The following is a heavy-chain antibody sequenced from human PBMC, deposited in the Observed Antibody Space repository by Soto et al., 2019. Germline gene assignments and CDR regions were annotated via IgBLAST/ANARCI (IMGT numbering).Heavy chain of an antibody. CDR3: ARFIAVAGTAKFDY. CDR2: ISSSSSYI. CDR1: GFTFSSYS. J-gene: IGHJ4*02. D-gene: IGHD6-19*01. V-gene: IGHV3-21*01. Sequence: KPGWSLRLSCAASGFTFSSYSMNWVRQAPGKGLEWVSSISSSSSYIYYADSVKGRFTISRDNAKNSLYLQMNSLRAEDTAVYYCARFIAVAGTAKFDYWGQGTLVTVSS.